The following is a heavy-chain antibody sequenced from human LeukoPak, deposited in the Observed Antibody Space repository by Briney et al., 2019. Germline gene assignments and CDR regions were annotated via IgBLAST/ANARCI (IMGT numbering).Heavy chain of an antibody. Sequence: PGGSLRLSCAPSGFTFSRHGMHWVRQAPGKGLEWVAIISNDGSRKYYAHSVEGRFTISRDNSKNTLYLQMDSLRAEDTAVYYCAREQGRGLRYFDWLKDPGYGMDVWGQGTTVTVSS. CDR3: AREQGRGLRYFDWLKDPGYGMDV. D-gene: IGHD3-9*01. CDR1: GFTFSRHG. V-gene: IGHV3-30*03. J-gene: IGHJ6*02. CDR2: ISNDGSRK.